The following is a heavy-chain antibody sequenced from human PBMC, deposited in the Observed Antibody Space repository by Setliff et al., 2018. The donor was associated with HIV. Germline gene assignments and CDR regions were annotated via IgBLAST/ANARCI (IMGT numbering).Heavy chain of an antibody. V-gene: IGHV4-4*02. Sequence: SETLSLTCAVSGGSISSSNWWSWVRQPPGKGLEWIGEIYTSGTTNYNPSLKSRVTISLDTSNNQFSLKLSSVTAADTAVYYCASALYYNFRSAYYVTPYYFDYWGQGTLVTVSS. CDR2: IYTSGTT. J-gene: IGHJ4*02. D-gene: IGHD3-3*01. CDR1: GGSISSSNW. CDR3: ASALYYNFRSAYYVTPYYFDY.